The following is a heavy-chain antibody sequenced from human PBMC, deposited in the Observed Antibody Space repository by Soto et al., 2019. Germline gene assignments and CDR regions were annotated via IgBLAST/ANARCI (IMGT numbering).Heavy chain of an antibody. V-gene: IGHV1-69*06. Sequence: SSVKVSCKASGGTFSSYAISWVRQAPGQGLEWMGGIIPIFGTANYAQKFQGRVTITADKSTSTAYMELSSLRSEDTAVYYCARDKDKLLWFGELLYHPYMITMMDVWG. CDR3: ARDKDKLLWFGELLYHPYMITMMDV. CDR2: IIPIFGTA. D-gene: IGHD3-10*01. CDR1: GGTFSSYA. J-gene: IGHJ6*02.